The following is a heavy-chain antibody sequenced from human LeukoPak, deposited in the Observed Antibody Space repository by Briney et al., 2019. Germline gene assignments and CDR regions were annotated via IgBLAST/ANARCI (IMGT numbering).Heavy chain of an antibody. V-gene: IGHV3-21*01. CDR1: GFTFSSYS. D-gene: IGHD5-24*01. CDR2: ISSSSSYI. CDR3: ARDSREMATIIDY. J-gene: IGHJ4*02. Sequence: GGSLRLSCAASGFTFSSYSMNWVRQAPGKGLEWVSSISSSSSYIYYADSVKGRFTISRDNAKNSLYLQMNSLRAEDMAVYYCARDSREMATIIDYWGQGTLVTVSS.